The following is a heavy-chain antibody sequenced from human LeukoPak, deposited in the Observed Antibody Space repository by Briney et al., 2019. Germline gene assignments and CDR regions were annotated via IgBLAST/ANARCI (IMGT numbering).Heavy chain of an antibody. CDR3: ARADILTGSGDYYYMDV. J-gene: IGHJ6*03. D-gene: IGHD3-9*01. Sequence: GGSLRLSCAASGFTFSSYSMNWVRQAPGKGLEWVSSISSSSSYIYYADSVKGRFTISRDNAKNSLYLQMNSLRAEDTAVYYCARADILTGSGDYYYMDVWGKGTTVTISS. V-gene: IGHV3-21*01. CDR1: GFTFSSYS. CDR2: ISSSSSYI.